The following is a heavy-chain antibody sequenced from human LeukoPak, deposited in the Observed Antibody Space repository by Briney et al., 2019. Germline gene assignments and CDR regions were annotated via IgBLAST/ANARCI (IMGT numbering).Heavy chain of an antibody. CDR1: GFTFNSST. D-gene: IGHD5-24*01. CDR2: ITGGADYT. Sequence: GGSLRLSCAASGFTFNSSTMTWVRQAPGKGLEWVSSITGGADYTYHAASVKGRFTISRDNSKNTLFLQMSSLTADDTAVYYCAITGVRDFDSWGQGTLVTVSS. J-gene: IGHJ4*02. V-gene: IGHV3-23*01. CDR3: AITGVRDFDS.